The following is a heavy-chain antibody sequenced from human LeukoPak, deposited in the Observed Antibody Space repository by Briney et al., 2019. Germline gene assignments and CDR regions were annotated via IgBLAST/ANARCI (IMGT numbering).Heavy chain of an antibody. CDR3: ARDLEYSSSVRRYYYYYMDV. D-gene: IGHD6-6*01. CDR1: GGSISSYY. J-gene: IGHJ6*03. CDR2: IYTSGST. V-gene: IGHV4-4*07. Sequence: KPSETLSLTCTVSGGSISSYYWSWVRQPAGKGLEWIGRIYTSGSTNYNPSLKSRVTISVDKSKNQFSLKLSSVTAADTAAYYCARDLEYSSSVRRYYYYYMDVWGKGTTVTVSS.